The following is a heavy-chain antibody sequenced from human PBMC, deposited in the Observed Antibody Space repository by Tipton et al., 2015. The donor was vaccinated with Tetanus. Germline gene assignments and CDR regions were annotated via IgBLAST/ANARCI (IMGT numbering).Heavy chain of an antibody. Sequence: VQLVQSGAEVKKPGDSLKISCEVSGHNSRSYWISWVRQMPGKGLEWMGIVDPRDSQATYGPSFQGQVTLSADRSINVAYLQWGSLKASDTGLYYCARRRSAVLSGAYHWYFDLWGRGTLVGVSS. V-gene: IGHV5-51*01. D-gene: IGHD3-3*01. J-gene: IGHJ2*01. CDR2: VDPRDSQA. CDR3: ARRRSAVLSGAYHWYFDL. CDR1: GHNSRSYW.